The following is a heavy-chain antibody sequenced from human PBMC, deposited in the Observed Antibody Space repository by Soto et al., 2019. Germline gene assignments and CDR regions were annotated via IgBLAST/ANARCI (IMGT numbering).Heavy chain of an antibody. CDR1: GGSISSSSYY. Sequence: SETLSLTCTVSGGSISSSSYYWGWIRQPPGKGLEWIGSIYHSGSTNYNPSLKSRVTISVDKSKNQFSLKLSSVIAADTAVYYCANKGYFDWSNWFDSWGQGTLVTVSS. CDR2: IYHSGST. V-gene: IGHV4-39*07. CDR3: ANKGYFDWSNWFDS. J-gene: IGHJ5*01. D-gene: IGHD3-9*01.